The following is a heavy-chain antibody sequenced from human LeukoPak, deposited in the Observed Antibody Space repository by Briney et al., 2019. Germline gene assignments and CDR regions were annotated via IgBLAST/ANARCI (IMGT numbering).Heavy chain of an antibody. Sequence: SETLSLTCTVSGGSISSGGYYWNWIRQHPTEGLEWIGHIYYTGRTTYNPSVQSRVTISADTSKNQFSLKLNSVTAADTAVYFCASAPLGNSFGYMAYWGQGALVTVSS. CDR2: IYYTGRT. CDR1: GGSISSGGYY. D-gene: IGHD5-18*01. J-gene: IGHJ4*02. CDR3: ASAPLGNSFGYMAY. V-gene: IGHV4-31*03.